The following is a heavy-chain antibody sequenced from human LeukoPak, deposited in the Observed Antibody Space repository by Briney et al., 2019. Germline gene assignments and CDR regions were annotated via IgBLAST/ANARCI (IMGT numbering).Heavy chain of an antibody. V-gene: IGHV4-34*01. Sequence: PSETLSLTCAVYGGSFSGYYWSWIRQPPGKGLEWIGEINHSGSTNYNPSLKSRVTISVDTSKNQFSLKLSSVTAADTAVYYCARGGVATIIFDYWGQGTLVTVSS. CDR1: GGSFSGYY. D-gene: IGHD5-12*01. CDR2: INHSGST. J-gene: IGHJ4*02. CDR3: ARGGVATIIFDY.